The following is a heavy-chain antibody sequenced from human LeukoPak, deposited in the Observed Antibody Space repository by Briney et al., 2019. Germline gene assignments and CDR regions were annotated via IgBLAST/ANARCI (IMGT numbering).Heavy chain of an antibody. J-gene: IGHJ4*02. CDR2: IYYSGST. Sequence: PSETLSLTCTVSGCSVSSGSYYWSWIRQPPGKGLEWLAYIYYSGSTNYNPSLKSRVTISPDTSKNQFSLDLGSVTPPDTAVYYCARDGDYWGQGTLVTVSS. CDR1: GCSVSSGSYY. V-gene: IGHV4-61*01. CDR3: ARDGDY.